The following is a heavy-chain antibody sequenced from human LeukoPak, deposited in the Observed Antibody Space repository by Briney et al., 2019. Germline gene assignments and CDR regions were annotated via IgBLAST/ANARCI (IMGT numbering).Heavy chain of an antibody. Sequence: GGSLRLSCAASGFTFSSYAMSWVRQAPGKGLEWVSAISGSGGSTYYADSVKGRFTISRDNSKNTLYLQMNSLRAEDTAVYYCAKVRGYSGYDVDYYYYGMDVWGQGTTVTVSS. CDR1: GFTFSSYA. CDR2: ISGSGGST. J-gene: IGHJ6*02. D-gene: IGHD5-12*01. V-gene: IGHV3-23*01. CDR3: AKVRGYSGYDVDYYYYGMDV.